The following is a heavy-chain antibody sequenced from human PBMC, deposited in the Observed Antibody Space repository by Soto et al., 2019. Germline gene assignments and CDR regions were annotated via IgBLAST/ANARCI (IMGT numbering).Heavy chain of an antibody. CDR1: GGTFSSYA. CDR2: IIPIFGTA. D-gene: IGHD6-19*01. J-gene: IGHJ4*02. CDR3: ARFGYSSGWYGTFDY. V-gene: IGHV1-69*13. Sequence: GASVKVSCKASGGTFSSYAISWVRQAPGQGLEWMGGIIPIFGTANYAQKFQGRVTITADESTSTAYMELSSLRSEDTAVYYCARFGYSSGWYGTFDYWGQGTLVTVSS.